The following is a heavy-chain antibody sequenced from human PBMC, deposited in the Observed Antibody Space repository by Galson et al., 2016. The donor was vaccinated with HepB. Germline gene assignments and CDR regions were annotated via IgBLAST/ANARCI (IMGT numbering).Heavy chain of an antibody. CDR3: ARFRGSARSGGFQD. CDR2: INRIGST. V-gene: IGHV4-34*01. Sequence: SETLSLTCAVYGDSFSGYYWSWIRQPPGKGLEYIGAINRIGSTNYNPSLKRRVTISIDTSKNQFSLNVKSVTAADTAVYYCARFRGSARSGGFQDWGQGTLVTVSS. J-gene: IGHJ1*01. D-gene: IGHD5-12*01. CDR1: GDSFSGYY.